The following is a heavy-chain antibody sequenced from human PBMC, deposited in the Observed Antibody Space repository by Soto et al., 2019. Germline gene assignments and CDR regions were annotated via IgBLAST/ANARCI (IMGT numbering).Heavy chain of an antibody. CDR3: ARCMRDIVVVPAATFYYGMDV. D-gene: IGHD2-2*01. J-gene: IGHJ6*02. Sequence: PSETLSLTCAVSGYSISSGYNWGWIRQPPGKGLEWIGSIYHSGITYYNPSLKSRVTISVDTSKNQFSLKLSSVTAADTAVYYCARCMRDIVVVPAATFYYGMDVWGQGTTVTVSS. CDR1: GYSISSGYN. CDR2: IYHSGIT. V-gene: IGHV4-38-2*01.